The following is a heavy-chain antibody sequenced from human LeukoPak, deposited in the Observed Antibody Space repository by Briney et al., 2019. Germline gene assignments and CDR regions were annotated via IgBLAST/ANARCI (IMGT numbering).Heavy chain of an antibody. CDR2: INSDGSST. V-gene: IGHV3-74*01. CDR3: ARGSTYYYDSSGFSPDY. D-gene: IGHD3-22*01. J-gene: IGHJ4*02. CDR1: GFTFSSYG. Sequence: GGSLRLSCAASGFTFSSYGMHWVRQAPGKGLVWVSRINSDGSSTSYADSVKGRFTISRDNAKNTLYLQMNSLRAEDTAVYYCARGSTYYYDSSGFSPDYWGQGTLVTVSS.